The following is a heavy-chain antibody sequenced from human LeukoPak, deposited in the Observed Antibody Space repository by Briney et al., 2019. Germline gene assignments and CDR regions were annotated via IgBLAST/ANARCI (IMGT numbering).Heavy chain of an antibody. D-gene: IGHD1-26*01. CDR3: ARGGGRSYSDAFDI. CDR2: IWYDGSNK. J-gene: IGHJ3*02. V-gene: IGHV3-33*01. Sequence: GGSLRLSCAASGFTFSSYGMHWVRQAPGKGLEWVAVIWYDGSNKYYADSVKGRFTISRDIGRKALYLLMNSLRDEDTAVYYCARGGGRSYSDAFDIWGQGTVVTVSS. CDR1: GFTFSSYG.